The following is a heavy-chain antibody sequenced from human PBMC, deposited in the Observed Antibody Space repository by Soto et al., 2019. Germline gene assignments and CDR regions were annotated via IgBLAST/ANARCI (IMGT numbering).Heavy chain of an antibody. CDR1: GFTFSSYG. CDR3: AREGGYSGYDYFDY. Sequence: GGSLRLSCAASGFTFSSYGMHWVRQAPGKGLEWVAVIWYDGSNKYYADSVKGRFTISRDNSKNTLYLQMNSLRAEDTAAYYCAREGGYSGYDYFDYWGQGTLVTVSS. CDR2: IWYDGSNK. V-gene: IGHV3-33*01. D-gene: IGHD5-12*01. J-gene: IGHJ4*02.